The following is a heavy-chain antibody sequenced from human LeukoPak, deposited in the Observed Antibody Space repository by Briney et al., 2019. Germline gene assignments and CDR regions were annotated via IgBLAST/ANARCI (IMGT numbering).Heavy chain of an antibody. V-gene: IGHV4-34*01. J-gene: IGHJ5*02. D-gene: IGHD3-9*01. Sequence: SETLSLTCAVYGGSFSGYYWSWIRQPPGKGLEWIGEINHSGSTNYNPSLKSRVTISVDTSKNQFSLKLSSVTAADKAVYYCARRGALNYDILPGTYNWFDPWGQGPLVTVSS. CDR3: ARRGALNYDILPGTYNWFDP. CDR1: GGSFSGYY. CDR2: INHSGST.